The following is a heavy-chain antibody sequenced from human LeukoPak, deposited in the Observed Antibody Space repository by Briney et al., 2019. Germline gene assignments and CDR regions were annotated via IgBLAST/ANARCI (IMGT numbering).Heavy chain of an antibody. Sequence: PSETLSLTCAVSDDSFSSHYWTWIRQPPGKGLEWIGEINHSGSTNYNPSLKSRVTISVDTSKNQFSLKLSSVTAADTAVYYCARGDGIAVASHYWGQGTLVTVSS. V-gene: IGHV4-34*01. CDR3: ARGDGIAVASHY. D-gene: IGHD6-19*01. CDR2: INHSGST. CDR1: DDSFSSHY. J-gene: IGHJ4*02.